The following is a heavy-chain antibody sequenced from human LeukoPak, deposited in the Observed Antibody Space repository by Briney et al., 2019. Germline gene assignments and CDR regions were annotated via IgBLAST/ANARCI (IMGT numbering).Heavy chain of an antibody. J-gene: IGHJ6*03. CDR3: ARGLLLGSGSYYNVGYYYMDV. D-gene: IGHD3-10*01. Sequence: GASVKVSCKASGGTFSSYAISWVRQAPGQGLEWMGGIIPIFGTANYAQKFQGRVTITTDESTSTAYMELSSLRSEDTAVYYCARGLLLGSGSYYNVGYYYMDVWGKGTTVTVSS. CDR2: IIPIFGTA. V-gene: IGHV1-69*05. CDR1: GGTFSSYA.